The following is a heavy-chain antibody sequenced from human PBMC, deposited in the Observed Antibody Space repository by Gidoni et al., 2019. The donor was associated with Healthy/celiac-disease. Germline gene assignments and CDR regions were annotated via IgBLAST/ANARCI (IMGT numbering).Heavy chain of an antibody. V-gene: IGHV3-33*01. J-gene: IGHJ4*02. CDR1: GFTFSSYG. CDR2: IWYDGSNK. Sequence: QVQLVESGGGVVQPGRSLRLSCAAAGFTFSSYGMHWVRQAPGKGLEWVAVIWYDGSNKYYADSVKGRFTISRDNSKNTLYLQMNSLRAEDTAVYYCARDSGGAMGGFDYWGQGTLVTVSS. D-gene: IGHD3-16*01. CDR3: ARDSGGAMGGFDY.